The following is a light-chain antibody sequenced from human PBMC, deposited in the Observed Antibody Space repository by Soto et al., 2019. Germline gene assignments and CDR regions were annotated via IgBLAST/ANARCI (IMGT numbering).Light chain of an antibody. CDR3: AAWDDSLNGVV. V-gene: IGLV1-44*01. J-gene: IGLJ2*01. Sequence: QSVLTQPPSASGTPGQRVTISCSGSSSNIGSNSVNWYQQLPGTAPKLLMYSSNQRPSGVPDRFSGSKSGTSASLAISGLQSEDEADYHCAAWDDSLNGVVFGGGTKVTVL. CDR1: SSNIGSNS. CDR2: SSN.